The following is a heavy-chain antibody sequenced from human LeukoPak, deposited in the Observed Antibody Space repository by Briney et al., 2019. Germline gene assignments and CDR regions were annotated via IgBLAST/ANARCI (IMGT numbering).Heavy chain of an antibody. CDR3: AREEGATQDAN. D-gene: IGHD1-26*01. J-gene: IGHJ4*02. Sequence: SETLSLTCTVSGFSISSGYYWAWIRQPPGKGLEWIGSVYHTGGTYYNPSLKNRVTISVDTSRNQFSLRLSSVTAADTAVYYCAREEGATQDANWGQGTLVLVSS. CDR1: GFSISSGYY. V-gene: IGHV4-38-2*02. CDR2: VYHTGGT.